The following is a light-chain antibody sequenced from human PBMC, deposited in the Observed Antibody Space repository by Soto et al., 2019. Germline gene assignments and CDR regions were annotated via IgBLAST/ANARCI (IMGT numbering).Light chain of an antibody. CDR1: QSVSSSY. CDR3: QQYGSSPSWT. V-gene: IGKV3-20*01. J-gene: IGKJ1*01. CDR2: GAS. Sequence: EIVLTQSTGTLSLSPGERATLSCRASQSVSSSYLAWYQQKPGQAPRLLIYGASSRAAGIPDRFSGSGSGTDFTLTISRLEPEDFAVYYCQQYGSSPSWTFGQRTKVEIK.